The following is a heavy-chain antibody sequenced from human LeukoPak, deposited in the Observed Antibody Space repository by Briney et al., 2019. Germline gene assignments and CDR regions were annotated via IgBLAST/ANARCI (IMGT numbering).Heavy chain of an antibody. V-gene: IGHV3-23*01. J-gene: IGHJ6*02. CDR3: AKDLGRYYGSGSYYSRLGYYYYGMDV. D-gene: IGHD3-10*01. CDR1: GFTFSGSA. Sequence: PGGSLRLSCTASGFTFSGSALSWVRQAPGKGLEWVSAISGSGGSTYYADSVKGRFTISRDNSKNTLYLQTNSLRAEDTAVYYCAKDLGRYYGSGSYYSRLGYYYYGMDVWGQGTTVTVSS. CDR2: ISGSGGST.